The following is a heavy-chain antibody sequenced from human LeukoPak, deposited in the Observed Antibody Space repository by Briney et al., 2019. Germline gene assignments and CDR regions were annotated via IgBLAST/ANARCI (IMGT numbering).Heavy chain of an antibody. CDR2: ISGSGGST. D-gene: IGHD6-6*01. CDR1: GLTFSSYA. V-gene: IGHV3-23*01. J-gene: IGHJ6*03. Sequence: PGGSLRLSCAASGLTFSSYAMSWVRQAPGKGLEWVSAISGSGGSTYYADSVKGRFTISRDNSKNTLYLQMNSLRAEDTAVYYCAKTGLETDYYYYYMDVWGKGTTVTVSS. CDR3: AKTGLETDYYYYYMDV.